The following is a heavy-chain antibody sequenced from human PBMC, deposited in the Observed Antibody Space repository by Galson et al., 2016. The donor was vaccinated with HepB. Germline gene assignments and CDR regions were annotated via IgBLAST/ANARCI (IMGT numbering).Heavy chain of an antibody. Sequence: CAISGDSVSSNSVTWNWIRQSPSRGLEWLGRTYYRSKWYNDYAVSVRSRIIINTDTSKNQFSLQLNSVTPEDTAVYYCVKWGWGMDVWGQGTTVTV. CDR1: GDSVSSNSVT. J-gene: IGHJ6*02. V-gene: IGHV6-1*01. D-gene: IGHD6-19*01. CDR2: TYYRSKWYN. CDR3: VKWGWGMDV.